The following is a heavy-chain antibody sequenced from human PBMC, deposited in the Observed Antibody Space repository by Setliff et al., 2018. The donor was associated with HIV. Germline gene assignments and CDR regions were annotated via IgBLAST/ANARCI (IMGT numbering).Heavy chain of an antibody. CDR1: GYSIRSGYY. Sequence: SETLSLTCAVSGYSIRSGYYWGWIRQSPGKGLEWIGEIYHSGSTNYNPSLKSRVTISVDKSQNQFSLKLNSVTAADTAVYYCARGLGGWAVTFDYWSRGTLVTVS. J-gene: IGHJ4*02. CDR2: IYHSGST. D-gene: IGHD6-19*01. V-gene: IGHV4-38-2*01. CDR3: ARGLGGWAVTFDY.